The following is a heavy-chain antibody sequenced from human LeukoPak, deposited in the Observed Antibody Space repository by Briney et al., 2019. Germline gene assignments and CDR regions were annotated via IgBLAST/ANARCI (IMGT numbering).Heavy chain of an antibody. J-gene: IGHJ4*02. CDR1: EFTFSSYG. CDR2: IWYDGSNK. Sequence: PGGSLRLSCAASEFTFSSYGMHWVRQAPGKGLEWVAVIWYDGSNKYYADSVKGRFTISRDNSKNTLYLQINSLRAEDTAVYYCARGRDFWSGYNDFDYWGQGTLVTVSS. CDR3: ARGRDFWSGYNDFDY. V-gene: IGHV3-33*01. D-gene: IGHD3-3*01.